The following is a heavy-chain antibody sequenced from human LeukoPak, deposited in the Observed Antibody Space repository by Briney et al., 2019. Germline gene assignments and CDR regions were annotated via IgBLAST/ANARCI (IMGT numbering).Heavy chain of an antibody. CDR3: ARGSGETGDRQFYYYYMDV. CDR1: GYTFSSYG. Sequence: ASVKVSCKASGYTFSSYGITWVRQAPGQGLEWMGGIIPIFGTANYAQKFQGRVTITADKSTSTAYMELSSLRSEDTAVYYCARGSGETGDRQFYYYYMDVWGKGTTVTVSS. J-gene: IGHJ6*03. CDR2: IIPIFGTA. D-gene: IGHD7-27*01. V-gene: IGHV1-69*06.